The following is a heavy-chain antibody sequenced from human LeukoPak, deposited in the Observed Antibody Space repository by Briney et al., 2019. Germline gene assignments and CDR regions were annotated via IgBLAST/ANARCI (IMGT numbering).Heavy chain of an antibody. CDR2: IYYSGST. Sequence: SETLSLTCTVSGGSISSYYWSWIRQPPGKGLEWIGYIYYSGSTNYNPSLKSRVTISVDTSKNQFSLKLGSVTAADTAVYYCARTLESYPAEYFQHRGQGTLVTVSS. CDR1: GGSISSYY. D-gene: IGHD1-26*01. V-gene: IGHV4-59*01. CDR3: ARTLESYPAEYFQH. J-gene: IGHJ1*01.